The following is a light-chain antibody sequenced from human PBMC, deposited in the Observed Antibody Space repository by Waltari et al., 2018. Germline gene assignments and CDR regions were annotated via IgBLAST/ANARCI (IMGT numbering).Light chain of an antibody. V-gene: IGKV3-11*01. CDR3: QQRSNWPRT. J-gene: IGKJ1*01. CDR2: NAS. CDR1: QSVSSY. Sequence: EIVLTQSPATLSLSLGERATLSCRASQSVSSYLDWYQQKPGQAPRPLIYNASNRATGIPARFSGRGSGTDFTLTISSLEPEDFAVYYCQQRSNWPRTFGQGTKVEIK.